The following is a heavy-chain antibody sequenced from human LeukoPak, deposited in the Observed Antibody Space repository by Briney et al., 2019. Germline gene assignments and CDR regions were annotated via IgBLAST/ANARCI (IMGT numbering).Heavy chain of an antibody. Sequence: GGSLRLSCAASGFTFSSYEMNWVRQAPGKGLEWVSYISSSGSTIYYADSVKGRFTISRDNAKNSLYLQMNSLRAEDTAVYYCTTYDFWSGYYDYWGQETLVTVSS. J-gene: IGHJ4*02. CDR2: ISSSGSTI. D-gene: IGHD3-3*01. CDR3: TTYDFWSGYYDY. V-gene: IGHV3-48*03. CDR1: GFTFSSYE.